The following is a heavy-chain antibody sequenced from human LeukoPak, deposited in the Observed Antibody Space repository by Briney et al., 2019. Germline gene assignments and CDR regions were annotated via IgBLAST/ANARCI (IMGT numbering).Heavy chain of an antibody. CDR3: AKSLPNEWELPDAFDI. CDR2: INSDGINT. J-gene: IGHJ3*02. CDR1: GFTFSNYW. V-gene: IGHV3-74*01. Sequence: GGSLRLSCAASGFTFSNYWMHWVRQAPGKGLVWVSRINSDGINTSYADSVKGRFTISRDNAKNTLNLQMNSLRAEDTAVYYCAKSLPNEWELPDAFDIWGQGTMVTVSS. D-gene: IGHD1-26*01.